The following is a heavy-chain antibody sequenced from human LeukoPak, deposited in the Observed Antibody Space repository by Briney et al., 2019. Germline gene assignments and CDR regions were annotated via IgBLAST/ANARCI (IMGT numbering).Heavy chain of an antibody. CDR3: AKNSGNYFEY. V-gene: IGHV3-30*02. CDR1: GFTFSSYD. J-gene: IGHJ4*02. CDR2: IRYDDSIK. D-gene: IGHD1-26*01. Sequence: GGSLRLSCAASGFTFSSYDMHWVRQAPGKGLEWVAYIRYDDSIKYYADSVRGRFTISRDSSKNTLLLQMNSLKAEDTAIYYCAKNSGNYFEYWGQGTLVIVSS.